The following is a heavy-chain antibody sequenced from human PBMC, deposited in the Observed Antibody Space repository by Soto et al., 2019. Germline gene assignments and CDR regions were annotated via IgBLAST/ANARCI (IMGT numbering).Heavy chain of an antibody. J-gene: IGHJ3*02. CDR1: GGSISSSSYY. Sequence: QLQLQESGPGLVKPSETLSLTCTVSGGSISSSSYYWGWIRQPPGKGLEWIGSIYYSGSTYYNPSLTSRVTISVDTSKNQFSLKLSSVTAADTAVYYCARHWLRFGELSSIWGQGTMVTVSS. V-gene: IGHV4-39*01. D-gene: IGHD3-10*01. CDR2: IYYSGST. CDR3: ARHWLRFGELSSI.